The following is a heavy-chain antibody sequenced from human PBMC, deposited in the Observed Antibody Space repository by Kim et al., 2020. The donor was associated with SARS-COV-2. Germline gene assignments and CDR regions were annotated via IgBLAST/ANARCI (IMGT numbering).Heavy chain of an antibody. CDR2: IYYSGST. Sequence: SETLSLTCTVSGGSISSSSYYWGWIRQPPGKGLEWIGSIYYSGSTYYNPSLKSRVTISVDTSKNQFSLKLSSVTAADTAVYYCAREKRSSSWYGGDYWGQGTLVTVSS. CDR3: AREKRSSSWYGGDY. CDR1: GGSISSSSYY. J-gene: IGHJ4*02. D-gene: IGHD6-13*01. V-gene: IGHV4-39*07.